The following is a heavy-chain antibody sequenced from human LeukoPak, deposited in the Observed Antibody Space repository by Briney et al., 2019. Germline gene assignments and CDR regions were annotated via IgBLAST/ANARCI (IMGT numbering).Heavy chain of an antibody. CDR1: GYSFTSYW. J-gene: IGHJ4*02. CDR2: IYPGDSDT. CDR3: ASGIAVAGTFDY. D-gene: IGHD6-19*01. V-gene: IGHV5-51*01. Sequence: GESLQISCKGSGYSFTSYWIGWVRQMPGKGLEWMGIIYPGDSDTRYSPSLQGQVNISADKSISTAYLQWSSLKASYTAMYYCASGIAVAGTFDYWGQGTLVTVSS.